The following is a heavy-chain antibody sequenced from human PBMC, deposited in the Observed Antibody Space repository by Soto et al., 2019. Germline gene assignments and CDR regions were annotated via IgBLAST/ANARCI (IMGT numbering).Heavy chain of an antibody. CDR1: GFTFSSYA. CDR3: ARDPMGRHYGSGSYYFDY. D-gene: IGHD3-10*01. J-gene: IGHJ4*02. CDR2: ISYDGSNK. V-gene: IGHV3-30-3*01. Sequence: QVQLVESGGGVVQPGRSLRLSCAASGFTFSSYAMHWVRQAPGKGLEWVAVISYDGSNKYYADSVKGRFTISRDNSKNTLYLQMNSLRAEDTAVYYCARDPMGRHYGSGSYYFDYWGQGTLVTVSS.